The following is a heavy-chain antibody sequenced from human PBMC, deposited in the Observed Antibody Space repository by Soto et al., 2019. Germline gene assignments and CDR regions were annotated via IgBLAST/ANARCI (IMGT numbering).Heavy chain of an antibody. CDR2: IIPIFGTA. J-gene: IGHJ6*02. V-gene: IGHV1-69*13. CDR1: GGTFSSYA. CDR3: ARRWYSSSSDYYYGMDV. Sequence: ASVKVSCKASGGTFSSYAISWVRQAPGQGLEWMGGIIPIFGTANYAQKFQGRVTITADESTSTAYMELSSLRSEDTAVYYCARRWYSSSSDYYYGMDVWGQGTTVTVSS. D-gene: IGHD6-13*01.